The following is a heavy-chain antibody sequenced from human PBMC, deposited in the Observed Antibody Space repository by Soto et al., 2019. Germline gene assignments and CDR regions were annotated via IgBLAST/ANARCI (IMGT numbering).Heavy chain of an antibody. J-gene: IGHJ4*02. CDR1: GDAFTNYI. V-gene: IGHV1-69*01. D-gene: IGHD1-26*01. CDR3: ARGRDQPPVGLYFDS. Sequence: QVQLVQSGAEVKKPGSSVKVSCKASGDAFTNYIIDWVRQAPGQGLEWMGGIIPMFGTPKYAQTFQDRVTISADVSTGTAYLELTSLRFDDTAVYYCARGRDQPPVGLYFDSWGEGTRVTVSS. CDR2: IIPMFGTP.